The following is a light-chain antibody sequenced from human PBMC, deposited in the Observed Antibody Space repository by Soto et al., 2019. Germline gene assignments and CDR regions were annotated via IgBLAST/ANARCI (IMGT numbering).Light chain of an antibody. Sequence: EIVLTQSPVTLSLSPGERATLSCRASQSVGSYLVWYQQNPGQAPRLLIFDASTRATDIPDRFSGSGSGTDFTLTISSLEPEDFAIYYCQQRSSWPTFGGGTRVEIK. CDR3: QQRSSWPT. J-gene: IGKJ4*01. V-gene: IGKV3-11*01. CDR1: QSVGSY. CDR2: DAS.